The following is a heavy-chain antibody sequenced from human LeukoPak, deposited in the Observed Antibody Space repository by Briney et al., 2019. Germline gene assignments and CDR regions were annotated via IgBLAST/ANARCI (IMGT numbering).Heavy chain of an antibody. J-gene: IGHJ3*02. CDR1: GYTFTSYY. V-gene: IGHV1-46*01. CDR2: INPSGGST. CDR3: ARDPAPAILYGSYFYAFDI. Sequence: ASVKVSCKASGYTFTSYYMHWVRQAPGQGLGWMGIINPSGGSTSYAQKFQGRVTMTRDMSTSTVYMELSSLRSEDTAVYYCARDPAPAILYGSYFYAFDIWGQGTMVTVSS. D-gene: IGHD1-26*01.